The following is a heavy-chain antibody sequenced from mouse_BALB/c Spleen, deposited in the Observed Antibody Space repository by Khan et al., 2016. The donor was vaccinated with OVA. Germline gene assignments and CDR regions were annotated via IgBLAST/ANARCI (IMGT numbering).Heavy chain of an antibody. D-gene: IGHD3-2*02. J-gene: IGHJ2*01. CDR3: AREEALYYVDY. CDR1: GYTFTSYW. Sequence: VELVESGAELVRPGTSVKLSCKTSGYTFTSYWIHWVKQRSGQGLEWIARIYPGTDNTYYSEKFKDKATLNADKSSSIAYLQLSSLKSENSAVFFCAREEALYYVDYWGQGTTLTVSS. CDR2: IYPGTDNT. V-gene: IGHV1-76*01.